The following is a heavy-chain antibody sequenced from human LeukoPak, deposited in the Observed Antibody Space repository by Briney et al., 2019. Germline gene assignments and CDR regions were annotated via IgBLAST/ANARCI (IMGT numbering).Heavy chain of an antibody. CDR2: IDWDDDK. Sequence: SGPALVKPTQSLTLTCSFPGFSLSTARMRVSLIRQPPGKALEWLARIDWDDDKFYKTSLKTRLTISKDTSKNQVILIMTNMDPADTATYYCARTISVTDYFDYWGPGTLVTVSS. CDR3: ARTISVTDYFDY. D-gene: IGHD2-2*02. V-gene: IGHV2-70*04. J-gene: IGHJ4*02. CDR1: GFSLSTARMR.